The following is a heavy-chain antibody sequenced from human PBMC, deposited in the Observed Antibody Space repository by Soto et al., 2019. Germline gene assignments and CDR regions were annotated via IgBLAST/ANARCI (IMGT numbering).Heavy chain of an antibody. Sequence: GGSLRLSCAASGFTFSSYAMSWVRQAPGKGLEWVSAISGSGGSTYYADSVKGRFTISRDNSKNTLYLQMNSLRAEDTAVYYCAKDEVGAYYGSGSYYPSWGQGTLVTVSS. CDR2: ISGSGGST. J-gene: IGHJ5*02. CDR3: AKDEVGAYYGSGSYYPS. D-gene: IGHD3-10*01. V-gene: IGHV3-23*01. CDR1: GFTFSSYA.